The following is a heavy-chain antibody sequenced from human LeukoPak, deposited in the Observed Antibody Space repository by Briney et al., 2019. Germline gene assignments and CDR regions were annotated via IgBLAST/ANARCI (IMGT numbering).Heavy chain of an antibody. CDR3: AKSSIYYDSSGYYVGEKYYFDY. J-gene: IGHJ4*02. V-gene: IGHV3-23*01. CDR2: ISGSGGST. Sequence: GGSLRLSCAASGFTFSSYAMSWVRQAPGKGLEWVSGISGSGGSTYYAGSVKGRFTISRDNSKNTLYLQMNSLRAEDMAVYYCAKSSIYYDSSGYYVGEKYYFDYWGQGTLVTVSS. D-gene: IGHD3-22*01. CDR1: GFTFSSYA.